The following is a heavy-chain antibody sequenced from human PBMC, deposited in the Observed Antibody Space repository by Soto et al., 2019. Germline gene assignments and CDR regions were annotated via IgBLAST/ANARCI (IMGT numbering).Heavy chain of an antibody. V-gene: IGHV1-18*01. CDR3: ARGAITMVRGVIITGWFDP. CDR2: ISAYNGNT. CDR1: GYTFTSYG. Sequence: QVQLVQSGAEVKKPGASVKVSCKASGYTFTSYGISWVRLAPGQGLEWMGWISAYNGNTNYAQKLQGRVTMTTDTSTSTAYMELRSLRSDDTAVYYCARGAITMVRGVIITGWFDPWGQGTLVTVSS. J-gene: IGHJ5*02. D-gene: IGHD3-10*01.